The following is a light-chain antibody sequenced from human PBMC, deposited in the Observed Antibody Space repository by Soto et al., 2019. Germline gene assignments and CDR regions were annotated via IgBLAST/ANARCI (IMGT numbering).Light chain of an antibody. V-gene: IGKV1-12*01. J-gene: IGKJ4*01. CDR3: QQGKSFPLT. Sequence: DIQMTQSPSSVSAFVGDRVTITCRASQDINNWLGWYQQKPGLAPRLLIYTVSNLQRGVPSRFSGSRSGTEVTLTIDSLQPEDLAIYYCQQGKSFPLTFGGGTRVDIK. CDR2: TVS. CDR1: QDINNW.